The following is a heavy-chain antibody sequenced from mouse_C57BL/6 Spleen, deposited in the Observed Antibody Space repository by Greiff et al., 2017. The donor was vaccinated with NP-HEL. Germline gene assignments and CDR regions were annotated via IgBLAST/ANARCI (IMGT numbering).Heavy chain of an antibody. D-gene: IGHD1-1*01. CDR3: ARWSSPYAMDY. Sequence: VQLQQSGAELVRPGTSVKVSCKASGYAFTNYLIEWVKQRPGQGLEWIGVINPGSGGTNYNEKFKGKATLTADKSSSTAYMQLSSLTSEDSAVYFCARWSSPYAMDYWGQGTSVTVSS. CDR1: GYAFTNYL. V-gene: IGHV1-54*01. CDR2: INPGSGGT. J-gene: IGHJ4*01.